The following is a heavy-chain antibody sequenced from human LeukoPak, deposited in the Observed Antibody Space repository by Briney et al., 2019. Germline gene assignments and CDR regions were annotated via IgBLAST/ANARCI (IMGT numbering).Heavy chain of an antibody. CDR2: IYTSGNT. J-gene: IGHJ4*02. V-gene: IGHV4-4*07. D-gene: IGHD6-13*01. CDR1: GASISNYY. CDR3: ARGARWPDS. Sequence: SETLSLTCTVSGASISNYYWTWVRQPAGKGLEWIGRIYTSGNTNYNPSLKGRVTMSLDTSKNQLSLNLSSVTAADTAVYFCARGARWPDSWGQGTLVTVSS.